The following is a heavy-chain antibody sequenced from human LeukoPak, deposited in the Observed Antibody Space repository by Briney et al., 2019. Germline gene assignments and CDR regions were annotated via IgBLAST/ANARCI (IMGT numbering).Heavy chain of an antibody. J-gene: IGHJ4*02. CDR3: ARGYYDSSTLPGY. Sequence: ASVKVSCKASGYTFTGYYMHWVRQAPGQGLEWMGWINPNSGGTNYAQKFQGRVTMTRDTSISTAYMELSRLRSDDTAVYYCARGYYDSSTLPGYWGQGTLVTVSS. CDR2: INPNSGGT. D-gene: IGHD3-22*01. V-gene: IGHV1-2*02. CDR1: GYTFTGYY.